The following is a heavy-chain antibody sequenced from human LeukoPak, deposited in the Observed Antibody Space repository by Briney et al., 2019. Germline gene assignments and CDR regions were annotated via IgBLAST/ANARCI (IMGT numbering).Heavy chain of an antibody. CDR2: IKSKTEGGTT. D-gene: IGHD6-13*01. J-gene: IGHJ6*03. Sequence: PGGSLRLSCAASGFTFSNAWMSWVRQAPGKGLEWVGRIKSKTEGGTTDYIAPVKGRFTISRDDSKNTLYLQMNSLRVEGTAVYHCAKDAGYYYYMDVWGKGTTVTVSS. CDR3: AKDAGYYYYMDV. CDR1: GFTFSNAW. V-gene: IGHV3-15*01.